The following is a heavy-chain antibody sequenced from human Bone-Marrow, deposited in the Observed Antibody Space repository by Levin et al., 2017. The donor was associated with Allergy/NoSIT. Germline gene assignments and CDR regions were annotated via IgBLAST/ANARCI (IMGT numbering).Heavy chain of an antibody. D-gene: IGHD3-16*01. V-gene: IGHV3-21*01. CDR1: GLSFSTYT. Sequence: MAGGSLRLSCAASGLSFSTYTMHWVRQAPGKGLEWVSSISSSSGYIHYADSVKGRFTISRDNAKNSLYLQMNSLRAEDTALYYCARRMLTLGIDYYSMDVWGQGTTVTVSS. CDR2: ISSSSGYI. CDR3: ARRMLTLGIDYYSMDV. J-gene: IGHJ6*02.